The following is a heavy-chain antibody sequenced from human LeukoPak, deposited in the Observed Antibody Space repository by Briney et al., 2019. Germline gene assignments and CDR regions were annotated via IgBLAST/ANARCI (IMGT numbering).Heavy chain of an antibody. Sequence: ASVKVSCKASGYTFTSYGIGWVRQAPGQGLEWMGWISAYNGNTNYAQKLQGRVTMTTDTPTSTAYMELRSLRSDDTAVYYCARFLGYCTNGVCYIERDYYYGMDVWGQGTTVTVSS. CDR2: ISAYNGNT. J-gene: IGHJ6*02. D-gene: IGHD2-8*01. CDR3: ARFLGYCTNGVCYIERDYYYGMDV. V-gene: IGHV1-18*01. CDR1: GYTFTSYG.